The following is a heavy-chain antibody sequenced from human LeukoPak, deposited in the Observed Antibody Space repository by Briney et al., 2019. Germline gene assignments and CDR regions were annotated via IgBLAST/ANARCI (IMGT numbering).Heavy chain of an antibody. Sequence: PGRSLRLSCAASGFTFSSYGMHWVRQAPGKGLEWVAVISYDGSNKYYADSVKGRFTISRDNSKNTLYLQMNSLRAEDTAVYYCARSPTSWYFDYWGQGTLVTVSS. D-gene: IGHD2-2*01. CDR2: ISYDGSNK. J-gene: IGHJ4*02. V-gene: IGHV3-30*03. CDR1: GFTFSSYG. CDR3: ARSPTSWYFDY.